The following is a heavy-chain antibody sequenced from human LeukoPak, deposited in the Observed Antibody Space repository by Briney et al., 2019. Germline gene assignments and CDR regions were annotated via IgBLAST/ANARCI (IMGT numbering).Heavy chain of an antibody. Sequence: ASVNVSCKASGYTFTSYYMHWVRQAPGQGLEWMGIINPSGGSTSYAQKFQGRVTMTRDTSTSTVYMELSSLRSEDTAVYYCARDSIAVELGYYYGMDVWGQGTTVTVSS. CDR3: ARDSIAVELGYYYGMDV. CDR1: GYTFTSYY. D-gene: IGHD6-19*01. J-gene: IGHJ6*02. CDR2: INPSGGST. V-gene: IGHV1-46*01.